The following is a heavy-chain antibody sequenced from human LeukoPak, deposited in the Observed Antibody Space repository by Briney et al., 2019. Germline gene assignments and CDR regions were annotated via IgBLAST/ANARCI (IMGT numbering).Heavy chain of an antibody. V-gene: IGHV4-4*09. D-gene: IGHD6-13*01. CDR1: GGSISSYY. Sequence: SETLSLTCTVSGGSISSYYWSWIRQPPGKGLEWIGYIYTSGSTNYNPSLKSRVTISVDTSKNQFSLKLSSVTAADTAVYYCARHSSSSWNWFDPWGQGTLVTVSS. CDR2: IYTSGST. J-gene: IGHJ5*02. CDR3: ARHSSSSWNWFDP.